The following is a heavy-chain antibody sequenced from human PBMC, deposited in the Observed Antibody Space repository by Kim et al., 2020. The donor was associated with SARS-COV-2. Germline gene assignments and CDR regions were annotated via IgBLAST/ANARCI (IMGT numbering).Heavy chain of an antibody. CDR2: GAGSGT. V-gene: IGHV3-74*01. D-gene: IGHD3-3*01. J-gene: IGHJ4*02. Sequence: GAGSGTSYADSVNGRITISRDNAKNTVSLQMNSLRHEDTAVYYCATIFDYWGQGILVTVSS. CDR3: ATIFDY.